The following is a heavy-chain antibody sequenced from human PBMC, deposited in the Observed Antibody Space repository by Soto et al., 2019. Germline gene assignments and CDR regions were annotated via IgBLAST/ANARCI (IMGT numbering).Heavy chain of an antibody. CDR2: IYPGDSDT. CDR1: GYSFTSYW. CDR3: ARHPTRGSGGDAQGYYYYGMDV. J-gene: IGHJ6*04. D-gene: IGHD2-15*01. V-gene: IGHV5-51*01. Sequence: GASLKISCKGSGYSFTSYWIGWVRQMPGKGLEWMGIIYPGDSDTRYSPSFQGQVTISADKSISTAYLQWSSLKASDTAMYYCARHPTRGSGGDAQGYYYYGMDVWGKGTTVTVAS.